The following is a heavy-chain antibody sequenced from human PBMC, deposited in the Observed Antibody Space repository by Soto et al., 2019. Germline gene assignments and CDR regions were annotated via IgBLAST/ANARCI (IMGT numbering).Heavy chain of an antibody. Sequence: EVPLVESGGGLVKPGGSLRLSCEASGFIFTNAWMSWVRQAPGKGLEWVGRIKSKGDGGATDYAAPVKGRFSISRDDSKNTMYLEVISLKTEDTAVYYCTSHYSSAFDSWGQGALVTVSS. CDR2: IKSKGDGGAT. CDR3: TSHYSSAFDS. CDR1: GFIFTNAW. D-gene: IGHD6-19*01. J-gene: IGHJ4*02. V-gene: IGHV3-15*01.